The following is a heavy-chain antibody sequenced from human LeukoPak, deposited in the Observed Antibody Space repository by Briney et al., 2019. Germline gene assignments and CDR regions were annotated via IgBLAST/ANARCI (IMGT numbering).Heavy chain of an antibody. D-gene: IGHD2/OR15-2a*01. CDR1: GDSITTSY. V-gene: IGHV4-59*01. CDR2: IFYSGNT. J-gene: IGHJ4*02. CDR3: ARGRLSPSAFRPFEH. Sequence: SETLSLTCSVSGDSITTSYWNWIRQPPGQGLEWIGSIFYSGNTKCNPALQSRVTISVDTSKNQFSLEVNSVTAADTAVYYCARGRLSPSAFRPFEHWGRGTLVTVSS.